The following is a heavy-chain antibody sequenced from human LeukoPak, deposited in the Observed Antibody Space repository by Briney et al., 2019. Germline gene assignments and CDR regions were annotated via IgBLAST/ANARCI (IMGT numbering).Heavy chain of an antibody. J-gene: IGHJ4*02. CDR1: GYTFTSYG. Sequence: ASVKVSCKASGYTFTSYGISCVRQAPGQGREWRGWISAYNGNTNYAQKLQGRVTMTTDTSTSTAYMELRSLRSDDTAVYYCARMEWELYYFDYWGQGTLVTVSS. D-gene: IGHD1-26*01. CDR2: ISAYNGNT. V-gene: IGHV1-18*01. CDR3: ARMEWELYYFDY.